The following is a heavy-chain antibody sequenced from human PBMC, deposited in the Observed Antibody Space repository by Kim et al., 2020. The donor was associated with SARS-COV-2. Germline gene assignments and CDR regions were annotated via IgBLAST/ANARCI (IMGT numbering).Heavy chain of an antibody. CDR1: GGSISSGGYY. J-gene: IGHJ4*02. CDR3: ARWVPSGSYPYFDY. Sequence: SETLSLTCTVSGGSISSGGYYWSWIRQHPGKGLEWIGYIYYSGSTYYNPSLKSRVTISVDTSKNQFSLKLSSVTAADTAVYYCARWVPSGSYPYFDYWGQGTLVTVSS. V-gene: IGHV4-31*03. D-gene: IGHD1-26*01. CDR2: IYYSGST.